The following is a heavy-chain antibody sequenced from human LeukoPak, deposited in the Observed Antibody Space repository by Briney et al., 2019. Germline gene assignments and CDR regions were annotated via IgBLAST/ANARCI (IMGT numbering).Heavy chain of an antibody. CDR2: IYYSGST. D-gene: IGHD3-3*01. J-gene: IGHJ3*02. V-gene: IGHV4-31*03. CDR3: ARSTSTYNDFWSGRLDAFDI. CDR1: GGSISSGGYY. Sequence: PSETLSLTCTVSGGSISSGGYYWSWIRQHPGKGLEWIGYIYYSGSTYYNPSLKSRVTISVDTSKNQFSLKLSSVTAADTAVYYCARSTSTYNDFWSGRLDAFDIWGQGTMVTVSS.